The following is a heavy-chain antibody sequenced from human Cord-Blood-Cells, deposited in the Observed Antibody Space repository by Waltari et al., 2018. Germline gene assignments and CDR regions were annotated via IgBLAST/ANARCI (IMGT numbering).Heavy chain of an antibody. CDR3: ARARYCGGDCYDAFDI. J-gene: IGHJ3*02. V-gene: IGHV4-59*01. D-gene: IGHD2-21*01. CDR2: IYYSGST. Sequence: QVQLQESGPGLVKPSETLSLTCHVSGGSISSYYWSWIRHPLGKGLEWIGYIYYSGSTNYHPSLKSRVTISVDTSKNQFSLKLSSVTAADTAVYYCARARYCGGDCYDAFDIWGQGTMVTVSS. CDR1: GGSISSYY.